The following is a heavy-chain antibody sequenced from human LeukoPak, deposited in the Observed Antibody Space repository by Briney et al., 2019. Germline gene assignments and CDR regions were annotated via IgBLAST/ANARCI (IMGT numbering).Heavy chain of an antibody. Sequence: SETLSLTCTVSGGSISTANYYWSWIRQPAGKGLEWIGRIYTSGSTNYNPSLKSRVTMSVDTSKNQFSLKLSSVTAADTAVYYCATLETYYDILTGHRTNWFDPWGQGTLVTVSS. V-gene: IGHV4-61*02. CDR2: IYTSGST. CDR1: GGSISTANYY. D-gene: IGHD3-9*01. J-gene: IGHJ5*02. CDR3: ATLETYYDILTGHRTNWFDP.